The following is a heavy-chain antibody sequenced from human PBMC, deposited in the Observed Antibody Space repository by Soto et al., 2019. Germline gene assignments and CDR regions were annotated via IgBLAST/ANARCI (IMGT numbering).Heavy chain of an antibody. D-gene: IGHD1-20*01. CDR1: GYTFTDFY. CDR2: INPKNGGI. V-gene: IGHV1-2*02. J-gene: IGHJ1*01. Sequence: GASVKVSFKSSGYTFTDFYIHGVRQVPGQGLEWVGWINPKNGGINYAQKFQGRVTMTRDTSANTSYMDLNRLNFDDSAIYYCVRGRSVLYLDLWGRGTQVTVSS. CDR3: VRGRSVLYLDL.